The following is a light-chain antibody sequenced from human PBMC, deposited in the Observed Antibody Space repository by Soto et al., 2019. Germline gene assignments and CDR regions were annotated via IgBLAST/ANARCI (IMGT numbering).Light chain of an antibody. CDR1: QTISNTY. CDR2: GAS. CDR3: QSYGRTVFT. J-gene: IGKJ3*01. V-gene: IGKV3-20*01. Sequence: EIVLTQSPGTLSLPLGEGATLSCRASQTISNTYLAWYQQKPGQAPRLLIYGASSRATGIPDMFSGSGYGTDFTLTISGLEPEDFALYYCQSYGRTVFTFGPGTKVDIK.